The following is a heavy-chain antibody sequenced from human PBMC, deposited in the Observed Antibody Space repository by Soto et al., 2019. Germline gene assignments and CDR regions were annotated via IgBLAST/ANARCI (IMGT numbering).Heavy chain of an antibody. D-gene: IGHD2-8*01. J-gene: IGHJ4*02. V-gene: IGHV4-39*01. CDR3: ARHVTNCVLTAYATHYFDD. Sequence: SETLSLTCTVSDDSISRSSFYWGWIRQPPGKELEWIGSIYYSGNTHYNPSLRSRVTISVDTSKNQFSLKLSSVSAADTAVYFCARHVTNCVLTAYATHYFDDWGLGTLVTVSS. CDR2: IYYSGNT. CDR1: DDSISRSSFY.